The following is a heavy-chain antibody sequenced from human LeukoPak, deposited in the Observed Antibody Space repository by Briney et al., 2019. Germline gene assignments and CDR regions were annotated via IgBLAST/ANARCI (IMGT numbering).Heavy chain of an antibody. V-gene: IGHV1-69*06. CDR1: GYTFTGYY. CDR3: ARTYYYDSSGLGPFDY. D-gene: IGHD3-22*01. CDR2: IIPIFGTA. J-gene: IGHJ4*02. Sequence: SVKVSCRASGYTFTGYYIHWVRQAPGQGLEWMGGIIPIFGTANYAQKFQGRVTITADKSTSTAYMELSSLRSEDTAVYYCARTYYYDSSGLGPFDYWGQGTLVTVSS.